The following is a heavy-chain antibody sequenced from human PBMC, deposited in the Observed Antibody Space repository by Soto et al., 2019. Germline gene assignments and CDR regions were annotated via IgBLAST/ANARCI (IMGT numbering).Heavy chain of an antibody. CDR1: GSTFSSYS. CDR2: ISSSSSYI. CDR3: AREPGTLYYYYYGMDV. V-gene: IGHV3-21*01. Sequence: GGSLRLSCAASGSTFSSYSMNWVRQAPGKGLEWVSSISSSSSYIYYADSVKGRFTISRDNAKNSLYLQMNSLRAEDTAVYYCAREPGTLYYYYYGMDVWGQGTTVTVSS. J-gene: IGHJ6*02. D-gene: IGHD1-1*01.